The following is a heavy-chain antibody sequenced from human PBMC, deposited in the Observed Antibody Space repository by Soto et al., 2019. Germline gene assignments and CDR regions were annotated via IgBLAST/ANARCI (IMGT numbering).Heavy chain of an antibody. Sequence: QVQLQESGPGLVKPSETLSLTCAVSGDSISSYYCMWIRQPPGKGLESIGYLYYVRSVNYNPSLKSRVTLSVDTSTNQCSLTLSSMTAADTAVYYCALRSMAVVPEYWGQGTLVTVSS. J-gene: IGHJ4*02. D-gene: IGHD3-22*01. CDR2: LYYVRSV. V-gene: IGHV4-59*01. CDR1: GDSISSYY. CDR3: ALRSMAVVPEY.